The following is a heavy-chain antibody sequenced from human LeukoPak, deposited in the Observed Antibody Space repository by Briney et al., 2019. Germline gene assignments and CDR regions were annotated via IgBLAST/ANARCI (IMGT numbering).Heavy chain of an antibody. CDR3: ARAPELGYCSSTSCQGY. V-gene: IGHV3-23*01. Sequence: GGSLRLSRAASGFTFNSYAMSWVRQAPGKGLEWVSGISTTGGSTYYADSVKGRFTISRDNSKNTLYLQMNSLRAEDTAVYYCARAPELGYCSSTSCQGYWGQGTLVTVSS. CDR2: ISTTGGST. CDR1: GFTFNSYA. J-gene: IGHJ4*02. D-gene: IGHD2-2*01.